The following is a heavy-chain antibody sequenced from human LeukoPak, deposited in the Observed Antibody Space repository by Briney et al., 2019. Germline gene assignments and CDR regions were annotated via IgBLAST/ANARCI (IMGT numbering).Heavy chain of an antibody. CDR3: AREGTYYYGSGYAFDI. CDR1: GYTFTSYG. CDR2: INPNSGGT. V-gene: IGHV1-2*02. D-gene: IGHD3-10*01. Sequence: ASVKVSCKASGYTFTSYGISWVRQAPGQGLEWMGWINPNSGGTNYAQKFQGRVTMTRDTSISTAYMELSRLRSDDTAVYYCAREGTYYYGSGYAFDIWGQGTMVTVSS. J-gene: IGHJ3*02.